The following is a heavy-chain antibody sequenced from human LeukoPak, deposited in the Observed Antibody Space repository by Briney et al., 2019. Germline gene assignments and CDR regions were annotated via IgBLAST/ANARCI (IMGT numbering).Heavy chain of an antibody. CDR2: ISSNGGST. CDR3: ARDLSGRGYNWFDP. V-gene: IGHV3-64*01. D-gene: IGHD1-26*01. Sequence: PGGSLRLPCEFSGIIFSTYAMNWVRQAPGKGLEYVSAISSNGGSTYYANSVKGRFTISRDNSKNTLYLQMGSLRAEDMAVYYCARDLSGRGYNWFDPWGQGTLVTVSS. CDR1: GIIFSTYA. J-gene: IGHJ5*02.